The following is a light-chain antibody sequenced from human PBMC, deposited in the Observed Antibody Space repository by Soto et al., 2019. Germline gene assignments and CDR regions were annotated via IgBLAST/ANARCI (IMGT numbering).Light chain of an antibody. CDR1: QSVSSY. CDR2: DAS. V-gene: IGKV3-15*01. Sequence: EIVMTQSPSTLSVSPGERVTLSCRASQSVSSYLAWYQQKPGQAPRLLIYDASTRATGIPARFSGSGSGTDFTLTISGLQSEDFAVYYCQQYNNWPQTFGQGTKV. J-gene: IGKJ1*01. CDR3: QQYNNWPQT.